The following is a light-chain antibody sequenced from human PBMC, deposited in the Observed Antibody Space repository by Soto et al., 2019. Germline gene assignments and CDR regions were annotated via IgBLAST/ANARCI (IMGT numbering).Light chain of an antibody. CDR1: SSDVGGYNY. J-gene: IGLJ1*01. Sequence: QSVLTQPRSVSGSPGQSVTISCTGTSSDVGGYNYVSWYQQNPGKAPKLMIYDVSKRPSGVPDRFSGSKAGNPASLTISGRQAEDEADYSCFSYAGSYTFYVFGTGTKVTVL. CDR2: DVS. V-gene: IGLV2-11*01. CDR3: FSYAGSYTFYV.